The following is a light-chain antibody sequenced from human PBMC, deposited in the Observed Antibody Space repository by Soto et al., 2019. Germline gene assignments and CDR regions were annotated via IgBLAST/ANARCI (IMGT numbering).Light chain of an antibody. V-gene: IGKV1-5*03. J-gene: IGKJ1*01. CDR1: QSISSW. Sequence: DIQMTQSPSTLSASVGDRVTITCRASQSISSWLAWYQQKPGKAPKLLIYKASSLESGVPSRFSGSGSGTEFTLTISSLQPDDFATYYCQHYNSYPGTCGQGTKVEIK. CDR3: QHYNSYPGT. CDR2: KAS.